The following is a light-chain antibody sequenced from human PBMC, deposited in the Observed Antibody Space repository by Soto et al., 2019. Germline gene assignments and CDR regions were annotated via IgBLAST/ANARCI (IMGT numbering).Light chain of an antibody. CDR1: QSVSSN. Sequence: EIVMTQSPATLSVSPEERATVSCRASQSVSSNLAWYQQKPGQAPRLLIYGASTRATGIPARFSGSGSGTEFTLTIGSLQSEDFAVYYCQQYNNWPRTCGQGTKLEIK. J-gene: IGKJ2*01. CDR2: GAS. CDR3: QQYNNWPRT. V-gene: IGKV3-15*01.